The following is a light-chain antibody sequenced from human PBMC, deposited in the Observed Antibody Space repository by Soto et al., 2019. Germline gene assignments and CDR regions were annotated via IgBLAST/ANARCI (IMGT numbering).Light chain of an antibody. V-gene: IGKV2-28*01. CDR2: LGS. CDR3: MQALQTPRT. J-gene: IGKJ1*01. Sequence: DIVMTQSPLSLPVTPGEPASISCRSSQSLLHSNGYNYLDWYLQKPGQSPQLLIYLGSNRSSGVPDRFSGSGSGTDFALKISRVEAEDVGVYYCMQALQTPRTFGQGTKVELQ. CDR1: QSLLHSNGYNY.